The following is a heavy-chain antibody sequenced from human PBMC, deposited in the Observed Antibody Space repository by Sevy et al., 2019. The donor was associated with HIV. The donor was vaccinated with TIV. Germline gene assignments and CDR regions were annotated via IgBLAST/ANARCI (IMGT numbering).Heavy chain of an antibody. V-gene: IGHV3-21*01. CDR1: GFTFNYHF. Sequence: GGSLRLSCAASGFTFNYHFMNWVRQVPGKGLEWVSYISSASSYINYSYSVKGRFILSRANAKNLVFLEMNNLRPEDTAVYFCARGDYYGSLYYFDYWGQGTLVTVSS. CDR2: ISSASSYI. D-gene: IGHD3-10*01. CDR3: ARGDYYGSLYYFDY. J-gene: IGHJ4*02.